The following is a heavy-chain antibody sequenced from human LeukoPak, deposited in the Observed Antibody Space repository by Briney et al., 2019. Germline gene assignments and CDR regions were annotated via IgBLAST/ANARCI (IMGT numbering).Heavy chain of an antibody. CDR1: GFTVSSNY. J-gene: IGHJ4*02. D-gene: IGHD3-3*01. CDR3: ASVSGYSSSEYYFDY. V-gene: IGHV3-66*01. CDR2: IYSGGST. Sequence: GGSLRLSCAASGFTVSSNYMSWVRQAPGKGLEWVSVIYSGGSTYYADSVKGRFTISRDNSKNTLYLQMNSLRAEDTAGYYCASVSGYSSSEYYFDYWGQGTLVTVSS.